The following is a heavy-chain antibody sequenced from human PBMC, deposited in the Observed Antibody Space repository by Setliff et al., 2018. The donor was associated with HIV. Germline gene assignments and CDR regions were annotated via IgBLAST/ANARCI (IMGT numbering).Heavy chain of an antibody. CDR3: AMFSSSSG. CDR2: IWNDGNNK. J-gene: IGHJ4*02. D-gene: IGHD6-6*01. CDR1: GFTFSFYG. Sequence: PGGSLRLSCSASGFTFSFYGMHWVRQAPGKGLEWVALIWNDGNNKYYADFVKGRFTISRDNSKNMLYLQMSSLRPEDTAMYYCAMFSSSSGWGQGTQVTVSS. V-gene: IGHV3-30*02.